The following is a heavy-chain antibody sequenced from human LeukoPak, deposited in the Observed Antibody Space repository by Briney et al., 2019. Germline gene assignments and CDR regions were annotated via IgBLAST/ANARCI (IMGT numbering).Heavy chain of an antibody. J-gene: IGHJ4*02. CDR2: INPNSGGT. CDR3: ARGWCSGGSCYSSDFDY. D-gene: IGHD2-15*01. Sequence: ASVKVSCKASGYTFTGYYMHWVRRAPGQGLEWMGRINPNSGGTNYAQKFQGRVTMTRDTSISTAYMELSRLRSDDTAVYYCARGWCSGGSCYSSDFDYWGQGTLVTVSS. CDR1: GYTFTGYY. V-gene: IGHV1-2*06.